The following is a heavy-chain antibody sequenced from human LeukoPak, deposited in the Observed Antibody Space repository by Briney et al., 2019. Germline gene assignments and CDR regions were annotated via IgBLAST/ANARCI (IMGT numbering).Heavy chain of an antibody. Sequence: GASLRLSCAASGFTFSSYAMSWVRQAPGKGLEWVSAISGSGGSTYYADSVKGRFTISRDNSKNTLYLQMNSLRAEDTAVYYCANLPSGADTYYYYAMDAWGQGTTVTVSS. D-gene: IGHD3-10*01. J-gene: IGHJ6*02. CDR1: GFTFSSYA. V-gene: IGHV3-23*01. CDR3: ANLPSGADTYYYYAMDA. CDR2: ISGSGGST.